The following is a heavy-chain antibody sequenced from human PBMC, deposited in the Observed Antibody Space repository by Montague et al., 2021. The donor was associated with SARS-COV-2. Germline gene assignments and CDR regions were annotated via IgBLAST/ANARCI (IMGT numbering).Heavy chain of an antibody. V-gene: IGHV4-39*01. CDR3: ARQGDQLLLEYWFDP. CDR1: GGSISSSSYY. J-gene: IGHJ5*02. Sequence: SETLSLTCTVSGGSISSSSYYWGWIRQPPGKGLEWIGGIYYSGSTXYKPSLKSRVTISVDTSKNQFSLKLSSVTAADTAVYYCARQGDQLLLEYWFDPWGQGTLVTVSS. D-gene: IGHD2-2*01. CDR2: IYYSGST.